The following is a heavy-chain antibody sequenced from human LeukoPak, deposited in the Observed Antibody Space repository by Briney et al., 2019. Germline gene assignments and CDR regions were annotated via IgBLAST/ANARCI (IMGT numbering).Heavy chain of an antibody. CDR1: GFTFSSYS. D-gene: IGHD6-25*01. CDR2: ISSSGSYI. J-gene: IGHJ4*02. Sequence: GGSLRLSCAASGFTFSSYSMNWVRQAPGKGLEWVSSISSSGSYIYYADSVKGRFTISRDNAKNSLYLQMNSLRAEDTAAYYCAGEVITATAFDYWGQGALVTVSS. CDR3: AGEVITATAFDY. V-gene: IGHV3-21*01.